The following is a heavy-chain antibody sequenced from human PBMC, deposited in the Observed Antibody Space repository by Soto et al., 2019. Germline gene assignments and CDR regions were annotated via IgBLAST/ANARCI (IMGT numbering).Heavy chain of an antibody. J-gene: IGHJ4*02. Sequence: PGGSLRLSCAGSGFTFSSYAMSWFRQAPGKGLEWVSAISSVGGSTYYADSVKGRFIISRDNSENTLYLQVNSLRAEDTAIYYCTKDREFTYYDLWSGYYAFDSWCQGTLVSGS. CDR3: TKDREFTYYDLWSGYYAFDS. CDR2: ISSVGGST. CDR1: GFTFSSYA. V-gene: IGHV3-23*01. D-gene: IGHD3-3*01.